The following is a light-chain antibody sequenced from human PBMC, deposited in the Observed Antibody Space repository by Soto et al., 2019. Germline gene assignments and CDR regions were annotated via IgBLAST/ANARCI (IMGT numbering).Light chain of an antibody. Sequence: QSVLTQPASVSGSPGQSITISCTGTSSDVGGDRYVSWYQQHPGKAPKVMIYEVSNRPAGVSIRFSGSKSGNTASLTISGLQAEDEADYYCASNTAGYTLLFGTGTKLTVL. J-gene: IGLJ3*02. CDR3: ASNTAGYTLL. CDR2: EVS. CDR1: SSDVGGDRY. V-gene: IGLV2-14*01.